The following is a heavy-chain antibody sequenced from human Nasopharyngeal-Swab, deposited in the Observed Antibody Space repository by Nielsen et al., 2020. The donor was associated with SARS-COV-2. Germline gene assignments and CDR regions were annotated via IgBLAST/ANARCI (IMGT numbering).Heavy chain of an antibody. CDR3: AKDGVVRGDALDL. CDR2: VSSSGGST. Sequence: LSLTCAASGFTFNIYAMAWVRRAPGRGLQWVTGVSSSGGSTYYTDSVKGRFTISRDNSKNTLYLEMHSLRVEGTAVYYCAKDGVVRGDALDLWGQGTMVTVSS. D-gene: IGHD3-10*01. CDR1: GFTFNIYA. V-gene: IGHV3-23*01. J-gene: IGHJ3*01.